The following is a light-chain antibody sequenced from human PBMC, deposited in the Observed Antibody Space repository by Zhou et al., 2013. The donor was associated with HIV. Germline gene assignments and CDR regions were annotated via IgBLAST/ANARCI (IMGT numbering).Light chain of an antibody. V-gene: IGKV1-39*01. CDR2: VAS. Sequence: DIQMTQSPSSLSASVGDRVTITCRASQSISSYLNWYQQKAEKAPKLLIYVASSLQSGVPSRFSGSGSGTDFTLTISSLQPEDFATYYCQQSYNTPFTFGPGTKVDIK. CDR1: QSISSY. J-gene: IGKJ3*01. CDR3: QQSYNTPFT.